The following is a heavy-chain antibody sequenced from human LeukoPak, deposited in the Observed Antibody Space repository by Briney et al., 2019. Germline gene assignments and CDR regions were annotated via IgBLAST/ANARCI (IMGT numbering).Heavy chain of an antibody. CDR3: AKVRRLGY. Sequence: GGSLRLSCAASGFTFGSYWMHWVRQAPGKGLVWVSRINSDGNSTNYADSVKGRFTISRDNSKNTLYLQMNSLRAEDTAVYYCAKVRRLGYWGQGTLVTVSS. CDR2: INSDGNST. CDR1: GFTFGSYW. J-gene: IGHJ4*02. V-gene: IGHV3-74*01. D-gene: IGHD3-16*01.